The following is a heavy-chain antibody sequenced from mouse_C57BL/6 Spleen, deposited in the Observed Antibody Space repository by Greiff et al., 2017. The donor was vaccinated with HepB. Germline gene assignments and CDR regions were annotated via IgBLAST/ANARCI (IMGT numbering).Heavy chain of an antibody. CDR2: ISDGGSYT. J-gene: IGHJ3*01. V-gene: IGHV5-4*01. CDR3: ARTGEGFAY. CDR1: GFTFSSYA. Sequence: EVQRVESGGGLVKPGGSLKLSCAASGFTFSSYAMSWVRQTPEKRLEWVATISDGGSYTYYPDNVKGRFTISRDNAKNNLYLQMSHLKSEDTAMYYCARTGEGFAYWGQGTLVTVSA. D-gene: IGHD4-1*01.